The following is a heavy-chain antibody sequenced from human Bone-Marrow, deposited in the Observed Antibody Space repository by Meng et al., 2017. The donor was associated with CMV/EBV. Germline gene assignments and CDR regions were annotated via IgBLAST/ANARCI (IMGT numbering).Heavy chain of an antibody. CDR3: ARGQVQCSTINCQDYRLSGMDV. V-gene: IGHV1-8*01. D-gene: IGHD2/OR15-2a*01. Sequence: ASVKVSCKASGYTFSNYDIIWVRQASGQGLEWVGWMNPNRGNTAYAQKFQGRVTMTRDTSTSIAYMELSSLRSGDTAVYYCARGQVQCSTINCQDYRLSGMDVWGQGTTVTVSS. CDR1: GYTFSNYD. CDR2: MNPNRGNT. J-gene: IGHJ6*02.